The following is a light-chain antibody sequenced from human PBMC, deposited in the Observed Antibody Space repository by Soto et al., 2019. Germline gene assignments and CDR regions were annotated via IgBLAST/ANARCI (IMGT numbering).Light chain of an antibody. CDR2: GNT. J-gene: IGLJ3*02. Sequence: QSVLTQPPSASGTPGQRVTISCSGSSSNIGSNYVYWYQHLPGTAPKLLIYGNTNRPSGVPDRFSGSKSGTSASLAITGLQAEDEADYYCQSYDSLSGSWVFGGGTKVTVL. V-gene: IGLV1-47*02. CDR3: QSYDSLSGSWV. CDR1: SSNIGSNY.